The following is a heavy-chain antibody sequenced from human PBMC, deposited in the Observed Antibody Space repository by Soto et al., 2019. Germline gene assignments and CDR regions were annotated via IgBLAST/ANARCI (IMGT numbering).Heavy chain of an antibody. J-gene: IGHJ6*02. V-gene: IGHV4-59*01. D-gene: IGHD3-10*01. CDR2: IYYSGST. CDR1: GGSISSYY. Sequence: SETLSLTYTVSGGSISSYYWSWIRQPPGKGLEWIGYIYYSGSTNYNPSLKSRVTISVDTSKNQFSLKLSSVTAADTAVYYCARAGPQYYYGSGSPGGYYYYGMDVWGQGTTVTV. CDR3: ARAGPQYYYGSGSPGGYYYYGMDV.